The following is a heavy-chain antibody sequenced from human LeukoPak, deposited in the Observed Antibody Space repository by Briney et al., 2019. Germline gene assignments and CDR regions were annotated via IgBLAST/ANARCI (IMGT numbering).Heavy chain of an antibody. V-gene: IGHV4-61*08. Sequence: SETLSLTCTVSGGPISSGGYYWSWIRQPPGKGLEWIGYGHYSGSTNYNPSLKSRVTISVDSSKSQFSLKLSSVTAADTAVYYCARGYYYYPNWGQGTLVTVSS. CDR3: ARGYYYYPN. CDR1: GGPISSGGYY. CDR2: GHYSGST. J-gene: IGHJ4*02. D-gene: IGHD3-22*01.